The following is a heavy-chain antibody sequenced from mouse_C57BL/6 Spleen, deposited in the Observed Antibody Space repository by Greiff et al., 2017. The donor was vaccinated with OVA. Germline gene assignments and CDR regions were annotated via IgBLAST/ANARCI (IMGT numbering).Heavy chain of an antibody. Sequence: QVQLQQPGAELVKPGASVKMSCKASGYTFTSYWITWVKQRPGQGLEWIGDIYPGSGSTNYNEKFKSKATLTVYTSSSTAYMQLSSLTSEDSAVYYCARGKLGDYWGQGTTLTVSS. CDR3: ARGKLGDY. CDR1: GYTFTSYW. J-gene: IGHJ2*01. D-gene: IGHD4-1*01. CDR2: IYPGSGST. V-gene: IGHV1-55*01.